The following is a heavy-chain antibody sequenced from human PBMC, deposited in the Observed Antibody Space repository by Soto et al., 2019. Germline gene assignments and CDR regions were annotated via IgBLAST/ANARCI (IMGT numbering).Heavy chain of an antibody. CDR3: ARGASHYYYYYGMDV. CDR2: ISAYNGNR. J-gene: IGHJ6*02. CDR1: GYTFNNYG. V-gene: IGHV1-18*01. Sequence: QDQLVQSGAEVKKPGASVKVSCKASGYTFNNYGISWVRQAPGQGLEWMGWISAYNGNRNYAQKFPGRVSMTTETSTSTAYMELRSLRSDDTAVYYCARGASHYYYYYGMDVWGQGTTVTVSS.